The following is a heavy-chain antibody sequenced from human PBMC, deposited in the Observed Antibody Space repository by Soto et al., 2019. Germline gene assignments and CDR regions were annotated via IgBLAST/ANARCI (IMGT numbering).Heavy chain of an antibody. Sequence: EVKLLESGGGLAQPGGSLRLSCVGSGFTFDSYAISWVRQAPGERLQWIAAISGSADGTDYAHSVRGRFTISRDNSKKTVHLKTDSLRVEDTAVYFCAKDSVGGYSFWSGYYSDGLDVWGQGTLVSVS. V-gene: IGHV3-23*01. CDR3: AKDSVGGYSFWSGYYSDGLDV. D-gene: IGHD3-3*01. CDR1: GFTFDSYA. CDR2: ISGSADGT. J-gene: IGHJ3*01.